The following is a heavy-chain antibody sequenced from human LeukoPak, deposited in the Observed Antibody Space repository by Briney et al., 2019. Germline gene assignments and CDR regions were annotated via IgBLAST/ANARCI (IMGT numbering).Heavy chain of an antibody. CDR3: ARHSGGAVAGNPCDY. CDR2: ISGSGGST. D-gene: IGHD6-19*01. V-gene: IGHV3-23*01. CDR1: GFTFSSYA. J-gene: IGHJ4*02. Sequence: GGSLRPSCAASGFTFSSYAMSWVRQAPGKGRGGVSAISGSGGSTYYADPLKGRLTISRDNSKNTLYLQMNSLRAEDTAVYYCARHSGGAVAGNPCDYWGQGALVTVSS.